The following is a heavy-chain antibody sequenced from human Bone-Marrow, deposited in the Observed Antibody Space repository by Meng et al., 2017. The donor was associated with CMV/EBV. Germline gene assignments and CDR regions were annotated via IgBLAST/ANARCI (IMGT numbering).Heavy chain of an antibody. V-gene: IGHV4-38-2*02. CDR2: IYHSGST. D-gene: IGHD2-2*01. Sequence: SETLSLTCTVSGYSISSGYYWGWIRQPPGKGLEWIGSIYHSGSTYYNPSLKSRVTISVDTSKNQFSLKLSSVTAADTAVYYCARDQGGAAMDWFDPWGQGTLVTVSS. CDR3: ARDQGGAAMDWFDP. J-gene: IGHJ5*02. CDR1: GYSISSGYY.